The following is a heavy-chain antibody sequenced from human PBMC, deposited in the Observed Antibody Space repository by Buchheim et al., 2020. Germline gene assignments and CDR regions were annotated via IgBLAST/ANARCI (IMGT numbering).Heavy chain of an antibody. V-gene: IGHV4-59*01. CDR3: ARSVGASSSTLFDY. D-gene: IGHD6-6*01. CDR2: IYYSGST. Sequence: QVQLQESGPGLVKPSETLSLTCTVSGGSISGYYWSWIRQPPGKGLEWIGYIYYSGSTNYNPSLKSRVTISVDTSKNQFSLKLSSVTAADTAVYYCARSVGASSSTLFDYWGQGTL. J-gene: IGHJ4*02. CDR1: GGSISGYY.